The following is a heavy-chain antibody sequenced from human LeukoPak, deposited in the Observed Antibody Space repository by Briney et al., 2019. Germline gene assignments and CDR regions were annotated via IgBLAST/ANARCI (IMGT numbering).Heavy chain of an antibody. Sequence: PGGSLRLSCAASGFTFSSYSMNWVRQAPGKGLEWVSSISSSSSYIYYADSAKGRFTISRDNAKNSLYLQMNSLRAEDTAVYYCASSVGYCGGDCYSDWGQGTLVTVSS. CDR1: GFTFSSYS. V-gene: IGHV3-21*01. CDR3: ASSVGYCGGDCYSD. D-gene: IGHD2-21*02. CDR2: ISSSSSYI. J-gene: IGHJ4*02.